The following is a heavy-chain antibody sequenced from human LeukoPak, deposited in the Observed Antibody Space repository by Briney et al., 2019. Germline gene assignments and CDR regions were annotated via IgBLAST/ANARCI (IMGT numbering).Heavy chain of an antibody. CDR1: GYSISSGYY. CDR2: IYHSGST. V-gene: IGHV4-38-2*02. D-gene: IGHD1-26*01. CDR3: ARDVGWELPYYFDY. J-gene: IGHJ4*02. Sequence: SETLSLTCTVSGYSISSGYYWGWIRQPPGKGLEWIGSIYHSGSTYYNPSLKSRVTISVDTSKNQLSLKLSSVTAADTAVYYCARDVGWELPYYFDYWGQGTLVTVSS.